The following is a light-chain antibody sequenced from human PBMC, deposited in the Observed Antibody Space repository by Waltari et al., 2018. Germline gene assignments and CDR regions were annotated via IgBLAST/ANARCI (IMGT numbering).Light chain of an antibody. CDR3: QQYSDVPPT. V-gene: IGKV1-33*01. CDR2: AAS. CDR1: QDISHY. Sequence: IRMTQSPSSLAASVGDRVTITCQASQDISHYLTWYQQRPGAAPILLIYAASNLQAGVPSRFTGTGSGTNFTFTINSLQPEDFATYFCQQYSDVPPTFGQGTRLEIK. J-gene: IGKJ2*01.